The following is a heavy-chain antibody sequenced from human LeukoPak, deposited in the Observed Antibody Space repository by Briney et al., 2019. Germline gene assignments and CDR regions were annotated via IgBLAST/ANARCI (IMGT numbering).Heavy chain of an antibody. CDR1: GFTFSSYA. J-gene: IGHJ4*02. Sequence: TGGSLRLSCAASGFTFSSYAMHWVRQAPGKGLEWVAVISYDGSNKYYADSVKGRFTISRDNSKNTLYLQMNSLGAEDTAVYYCATPRGYCSSTSCYFPFDYWGQGTLVTVSS. CDR2: ISYDGSNK. V-gene: IGHV3-30*04. D-gene: IGHD2-2*01. CDR3: ATPRGYCSSTSCYFPFDY.